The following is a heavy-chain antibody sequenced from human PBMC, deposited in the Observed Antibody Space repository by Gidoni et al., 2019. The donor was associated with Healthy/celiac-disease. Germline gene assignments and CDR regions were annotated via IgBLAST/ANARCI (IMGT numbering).Heavy chain of an antibody. Sequence: QVQLQQWGAGLLKPSETLSLTCAVYGGSFSNYYWNWIRQHPGKGLEWIGEINQSGSTNYNPSLKSRVTISVDTSKNQFSLKVNSVTAADTAVDYCARGNYCSSTSCYRAPFDCWGQGTLVTVSS. D-gene: IGHD2-2*02. CDR1: GGSFSNYY. CDR2: INQSGST. V-gene: IGHV4-34*01. CDR3: ARGNYCSSTSCYRAPFDC. J-gene: IGHJ4*02.